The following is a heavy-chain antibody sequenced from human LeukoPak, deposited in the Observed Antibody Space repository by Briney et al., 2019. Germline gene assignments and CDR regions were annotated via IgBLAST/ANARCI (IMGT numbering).Heavy chain of an antibody. Sequence: SETLSLTCAVYGGSFSGYYWSWIRQPPGKGLEWIGEINHSGSTNYNPSLKSRVTISVDTSKNQFSLKLSSVTAADTAVYYCARWAPYQVRYYFDYWGQGALVTVSS. V-gene: IGHV4-34*01. J-gene: IGHJ4*02. D-gene: IGHD2-2*01. CDR2: INHSGST. CDR3: ARWAPYQVRYYFDY. CDR1: GGSFSGYY.